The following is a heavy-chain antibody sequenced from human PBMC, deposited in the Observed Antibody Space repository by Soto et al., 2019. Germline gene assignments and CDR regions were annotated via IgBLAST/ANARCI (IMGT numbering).Heavy chain of an antibody. Sequence: SETLFLTCAVYGGSFSGYYWSWIRQPPGKGLEWIGEINHSGSTNYNPSLKSRVTISVDTSKNQFSLKLSSVTAADTAVYYCARSIMITFGGVIANDYWGQGTLVTVSS. CDR1: GGSFSGYY. D-gene: IGHD3-16*02. J-gene: IGHJ4*02. CDR3: ARSIMITFGGVIANDY. CDR2: INHSGST. V-gene: IGHV4-34*01.